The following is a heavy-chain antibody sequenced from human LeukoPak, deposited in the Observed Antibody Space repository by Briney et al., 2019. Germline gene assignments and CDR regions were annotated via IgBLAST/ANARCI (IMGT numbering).Heavy chain of an antibody. CDR1: GGSINNGGYY. D-gene: IGHD6-19*01. V-gene: IGHV4-31*03. Sequence: PSQTLSLTCTVSGGSINNGGYYWSWIRQHPGKGLEWIGYIYYSGSSYYNPSLRSRVTISVDTSKNHFSLKLSSVTAADTAVYYCASNQWPNWYFDLWGRGTLVTVSS. J-gene: IGHJ2*01. CDR2: IYYSGSS. CDR3: ASNQWPNWYFDL.